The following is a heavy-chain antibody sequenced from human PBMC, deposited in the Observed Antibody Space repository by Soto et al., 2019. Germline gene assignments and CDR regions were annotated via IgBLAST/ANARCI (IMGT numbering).Heavy chain of an antibody. CDR2: IYYSGST. J-gene: IGHJ4*02. CDR1: GGSISSSSYY. CDR3: ARLGYYYDGSGYRIHPYYFDY. Sequence: SETLSLTCTVSGGSISSSSYYWGWIRQPPGKGLEWIGSIYYSGSTYYNPSLKSRVTISVDTSKNQFSLKLSSVTAADTAVYYCARLGYYYDGSGYRIHPYYFDYWGQGTLVTVSS. V-gene: IGHV4-39*01. D-gene: IGHD3-22*01.